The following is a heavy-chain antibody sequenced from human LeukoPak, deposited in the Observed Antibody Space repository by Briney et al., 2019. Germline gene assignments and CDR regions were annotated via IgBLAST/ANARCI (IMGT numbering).Heavy chain of an antibody. V-gene: IGHV1-8*01. CDR3: ARAPPPYYDFWSGYYPYHYYGMDV. CDR1: GYTFTSYD. D-gene: IGHD3-3*01. J-gene: IGHJ6*02. Sequence: GASVKVSCKASGYTFTSYDINWVRQATGRGLEWMGWMNPNSGNTGYAQKFQGRLTMTRNTYISTAYMELSSLRSEDTAVYYYARAPPPYYDFWSGYYPYHYYGMDVWGQGTTVTVSS. CDR2: MNPNSGNT.